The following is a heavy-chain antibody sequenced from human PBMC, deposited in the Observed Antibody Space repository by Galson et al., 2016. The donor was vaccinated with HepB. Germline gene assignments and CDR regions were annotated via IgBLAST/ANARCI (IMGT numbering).Heavy chain of an antibody. J-gene: IGHJ5*02. Sequence: SVKVSCKASGYTFTDYYMRWVRQAPGQGLEWMGWINPNSGGTNYAQKFQGRVTMTRATSISTAYMELSRLRSDDTAVYYCARARGIPVGGTLGNWLDPWGQGTLVTVSP. D-gene: IGHD6-19*01. CDR3: ARARGIPVGGTLGNWLDP. V-gene: IGHV1-2*02. CDR2: INPNSGGT. CDR1: GYTFTDYY.